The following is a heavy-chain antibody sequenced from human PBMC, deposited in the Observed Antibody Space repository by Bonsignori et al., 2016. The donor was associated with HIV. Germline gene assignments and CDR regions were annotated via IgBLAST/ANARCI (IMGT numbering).Heavy chain of an antibody. CDR3: AKSYDSSGFTTASLVFDF. V-gene: IGHV5-51*01. D-gene: IGHD3-22*01. Sequence: VRQMPGKGLEWMGIIYPGDSDIRYSPSFQGQVTISVDKSISTAYLQWSSLMASDTAIYYCAKSYDSSGFTTASLVFDFWGQGTLVTVSS. CDR2: IYPGDSDI. J-gene: IGHJ4*02.